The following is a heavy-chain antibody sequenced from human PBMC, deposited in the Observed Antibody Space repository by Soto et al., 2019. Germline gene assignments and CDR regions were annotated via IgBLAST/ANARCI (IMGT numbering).Heavy chain of an antibody. CDR3: ARDTYYFGSSSDGLDP. J-gene: IGHJ5*02. D-gene: IGHD3-22*01. V-gene: IGHV4-4*02. CDR2: IYHNGST. CDR1: GGSISSNSW. Sequence: SETLSLTCVVSGGSISSNSWWSWVRQPPGKGLEWIGEIYHNGSTNYKSSLKSRVIIKLDKSKNQFSLKMISVTAADTALYYCARDTYYFGSSSDGLDPWGQGTQVTVSS.